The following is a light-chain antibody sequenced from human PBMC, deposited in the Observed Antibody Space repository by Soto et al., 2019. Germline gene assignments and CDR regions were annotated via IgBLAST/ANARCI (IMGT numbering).Light chain of an antibody. CDR2: GAS. V-gene: IGKV3-20*01. CDR1: QSVASNY. Sequence: ELALPQSPGTLSLSPGERATLSCRASQSVASNYLAWYQQKPGQAPRLLIYGASSRATGVPDRFIGSGSGTDFTLTIRRLEPEEFAVYYCQQYCSSPWTFGQGTKVEIK. CDR3: QQYCSSPWT. J-gene: IGKJ1*01.